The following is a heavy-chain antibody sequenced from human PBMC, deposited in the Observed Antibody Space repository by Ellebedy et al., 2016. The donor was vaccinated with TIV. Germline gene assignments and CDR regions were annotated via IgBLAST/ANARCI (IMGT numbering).Heavy chain of an antibody. CDR2: ISSSGTYI. CDR1: GFLFSDCS. Sequence: GGSLRLXXKASGFLFSDCSMNWIRQAPGKGLEWVASISSSGTYIYYADSLEGRFTIARDNVKDSVFLQMNDLRVDDSGVYYRARTTPYNIAVAGPDYWGQGTLVTVTS. J-gene: IGHJ4*02. D-gene: IGHD6-19*01. V-gene: IGHV3-21*01. CDR3: ARTTPYNIAVAGPDY.